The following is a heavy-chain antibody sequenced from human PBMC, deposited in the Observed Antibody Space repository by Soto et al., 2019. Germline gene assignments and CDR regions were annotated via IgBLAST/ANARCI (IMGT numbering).Heavy chain of an antibody. CDR1: GFTFSDYY. CDR2: ISSSSSYT. J-gene: IGHJ6*02. D-gene: IGHD3-3*01. V-gene: IGHV3-11*06. Sequence: GGSLRLSCAASGFTFSDYYMSWIRQAPGKGLEWVSYISSSSSYTNYADSVKGRFTISRDNAKNSLYLQMNSLRAEDTAVYYCARMDFWSGYYPLYYYYYGMDVWGQGTTVTVSS. CDR3: ARMDFWSGYYPLYYYYYGMDV.